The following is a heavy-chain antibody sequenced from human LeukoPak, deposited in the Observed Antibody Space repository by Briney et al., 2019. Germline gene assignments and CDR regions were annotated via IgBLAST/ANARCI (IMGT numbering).Heavy chain of an antibody. Sequence: GASVKVSCKASGYTFTGYYMHWVRQAPGQGLEWMGWINPNSGGTNYAQKFQGRVTMTRDTSISTAYMELSRLRSDDTAVYYCARGGLIVVVPAAKYNWFDPWGQGTLVTVSS. CDR1: GYTFTGYY. V-gene: IGHV1-2*02. J-gene: IGHJ5*02. CDR3: ARGGLIVVVPAAKYNWFDP. D-gene: IGHD2-2*01. CDR2: INPNSGGT.